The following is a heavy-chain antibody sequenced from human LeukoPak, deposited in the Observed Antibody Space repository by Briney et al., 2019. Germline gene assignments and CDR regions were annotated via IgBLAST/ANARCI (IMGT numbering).Heavy chain of an antibody. J-gene: IGHJ4*02. CDR1: GFTFSSYS. CDR2: ISSSSSYI. D-gene: IGHD3-10*01. V-gene: IGHV3-21*01. Sequence: GGSLRLSCAVSGFTFSSYSMNWVRQAPGKGLEWVSSISSSSSYIYYADSVKGRFTISRDNVKNSLYLQMNSLRAEDTAIYYCARDLETYHYGSGSYRPFHYWGQGTLVTVSS. CDR3: ARDLETYHYGSGSYRPFHY.